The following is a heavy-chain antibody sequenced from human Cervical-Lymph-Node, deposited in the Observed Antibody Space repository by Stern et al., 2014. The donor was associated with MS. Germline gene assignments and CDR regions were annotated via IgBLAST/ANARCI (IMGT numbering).Heavy chain of an antibody. Sequence: VQLVQSGPEVRKPGTSVTVSCTASGFTFNNSAVQWVRQARGQLLEWIRWIVVGSGNTIYAQQFQERVTISRDMSTNTAYMALSSLRSEDTAVYYCATGILGATPLFAHWGQGSLVTVSS. V-gene: IGHV1-58*01. CDR2: IVVGSGNT. CDR3: ATGILGATPLFAH. J-gene: IGHJ4*02. D-gene: IGHD1-26*01. CDR1: GFTFNNSA.